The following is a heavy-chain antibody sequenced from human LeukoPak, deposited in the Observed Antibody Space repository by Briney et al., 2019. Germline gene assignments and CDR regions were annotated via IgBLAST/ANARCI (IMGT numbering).Heavy chain of an antibody. CDR3: AKNGDRGAYCTGGTCYPYFYHYMDV. CDR2: ISSTGGTT. V-gene: IGHV3-23*01. J-gene: IGHJ6*03. Sequence: GGSLRLSCAASGITFSSYGMSWVRQAPGKGLEWVSNISSTGGTTYYADSVKGRFTISRDNSKNTLYLQMNSLRAEDTAIYYCAKNGDRGAYCTGGTCYPYFYHYMDVWGKGTTVTI. D-gene: IGHD2-15*01. CDR1: GITFSSYG.